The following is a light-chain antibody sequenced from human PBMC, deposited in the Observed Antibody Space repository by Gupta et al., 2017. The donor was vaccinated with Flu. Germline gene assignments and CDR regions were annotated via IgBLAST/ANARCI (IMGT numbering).Light chain of an antibody. J-gene: IGLJ2*01. Sequence: SYELTQPPSVSVSPGQTANISCSGDQLGAKFVSWYQQKPGQSPVLVVHQDTRRPSGIPERFSGSNSGNTATLTISGTQAMDEADYYCQAWDSNTAHVVFGGGTKLTVL. V-gene: IGLV3-1*01. CDR1: QLGAKF. CDR3: QAWDSNTAHVV. CDR2: QDT.